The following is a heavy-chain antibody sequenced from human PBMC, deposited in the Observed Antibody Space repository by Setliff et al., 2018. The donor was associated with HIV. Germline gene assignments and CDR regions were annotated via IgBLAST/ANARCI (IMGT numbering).Heavy chain of an antibody. V-gene: IGHV4-59*12. D-gene: IGHD2-15*01. CDR1: GDSISSYY. CDR3: AREKGFGGATGWLDP. J-gene: IGHJ5*02. Sequence: SETLSLTCSVSGDSISSYYWSWIRQPPGKGLEWIGYVHYSGDTNSNPSLKSRVTMSIDTSRNQFSLKLSSVTAADTAVYYCAREKGFGGATGWLDPWGQGTLVTVSS. CDR2: VHYSGDT.